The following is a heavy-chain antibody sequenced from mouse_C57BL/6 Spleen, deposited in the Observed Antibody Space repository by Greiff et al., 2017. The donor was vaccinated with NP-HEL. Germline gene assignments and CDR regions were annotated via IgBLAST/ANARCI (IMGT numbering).Heavy chain of an antibody. D-gene: IGHD1-1*01. CDR2: INPSNGGT. CDR3: ARESLITTVVGYFDV. V-gene: IGHV1-53*01. CDR1: GYTFTSYW. Sequence: QVQLQQPGTELVKPGASVKLSCKASGYTFTSYWLHWVKQRPGQGLEWIGNINPSNGGTNYNEKFKSKATLTVDKSSSTAYMQLSSLTSEDSAVYYCARESLITTVVGYFDVWGTGTTVTVSS. J-gene: IGHJ1*03.